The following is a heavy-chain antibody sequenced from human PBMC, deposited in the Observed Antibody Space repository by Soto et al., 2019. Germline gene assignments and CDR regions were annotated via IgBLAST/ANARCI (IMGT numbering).Heavy chain of an antibody. CDR3: ARRGPGTYFDY. CDR2: VSGSGGST. D-gene: IGHD6-13*01. Sequence: EVQLLESGGGLVQPGGSLRLSCAASGFTFSSYAMNWVHQAPGKGLEWVSVVSGSGGSTYYSDSVQGRFTISRDNSKNTLYLQMNSLRAEDTAIYYCARRGPGTYFDYWGQGTLVTVSS. CDR1: GFTFSSYA. V-gene: IGHV3-23*01. J-gene: IGHJ4*02.